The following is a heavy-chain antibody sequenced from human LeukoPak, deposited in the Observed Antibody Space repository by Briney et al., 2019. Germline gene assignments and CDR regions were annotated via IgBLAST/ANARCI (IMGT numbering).Heavy chain of an antibody. D-gene: IGHD2/OR15-2a*01. CDR1: GFSFSSYS. J-gene: IGHJ4*02. CDR2: ISGDGNAK. Sequence: PGGSLRLSCAASGFSFSSYSINWVRQAPGKGLERVSYISGDGNAKHYTDSVKGRFTISRDNAKNALYLQMNSLRAEDTAVYFCARDYVYAFDYWGQGTLVTVSS. V-gene: IGHV3-48*01. CDR3: ARDYVYAFDY.